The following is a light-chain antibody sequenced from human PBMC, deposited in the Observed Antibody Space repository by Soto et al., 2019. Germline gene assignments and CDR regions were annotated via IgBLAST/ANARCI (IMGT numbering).Light chain of an antibody. Sequence: QSALTQPPSASGSPGQSVTISCTGTSSDVGAYNFVSWYQQHPGKAPKLMIYEVTKRPSGVPDRFSGSKSGNTASLTVSGLQAEDEADYYCTSYAGSSIPVLFAGGTKVTVL. J-gene: IGLJ2*01. CDR3: TSYAGSSIPVL. V-gene: IGLV2-8*01. CDR2: EVT. CDR1: SSDVGAYNF.